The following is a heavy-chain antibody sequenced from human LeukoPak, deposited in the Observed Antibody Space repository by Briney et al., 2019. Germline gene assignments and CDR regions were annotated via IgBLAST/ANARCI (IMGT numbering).Heavy chain of an antibody. V-gene: IGHV1-8*03. CDR2: MNPNSGNT. CDR3: ARVQGDDQGIYMDV. Sequence: ASVKVSCKASGYTFTSYDINWVRQATGPGLEWMGWMNPNSGNTGYAQKFQGRVTITRNTSISTAYMELSSLRSEDTAVYYCARVQGDDQGIYMDVWGTGTTVTVSS. CDR1: GYTFTSYD. J-gene: IGHJ6*03. D-gene: IGHD3-16*01.